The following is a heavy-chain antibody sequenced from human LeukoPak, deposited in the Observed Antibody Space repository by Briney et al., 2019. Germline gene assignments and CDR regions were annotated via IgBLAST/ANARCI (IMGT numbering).Heavy chain of an antibody. Sequence: ASVKVSCKASGYTFTSYDINWVRQATGQGLEWMGWMNPNSGNTGYAQKFQGRVTMTRNTSISTAYMVLSSLRSEDTAVYYCARIRYHYDSSGYYYVKPFDYWGQGTLVTVSS. J-gene: IGHJ4*02. D-gene: IGHD3-22*01. CDR1: GYTFTSYD. V-gene: IGHV1-8*01. CDR3: ARIRYHYDSSGYYYVKPFDY. CDR2: MNPNSGNT.